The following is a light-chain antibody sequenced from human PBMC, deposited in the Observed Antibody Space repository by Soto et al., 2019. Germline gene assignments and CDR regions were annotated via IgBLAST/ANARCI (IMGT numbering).Light chain of an antibody. CDR2: AAS. CDR3: QQYKSYPIT. Sequence: DLQMTPSPSSLSASVGDRVTITCRARQGISSYLAWFQQKPGKAPKSLIYAASSLQSGVPSKFSGRGSGTEFTLTISSRQPEDFATYYCQQYKSYPITVGQGTRLEIK. J-gene: IGKJ5*01. CDR1: QGISSY. V-gene: IGKV1-16*02.